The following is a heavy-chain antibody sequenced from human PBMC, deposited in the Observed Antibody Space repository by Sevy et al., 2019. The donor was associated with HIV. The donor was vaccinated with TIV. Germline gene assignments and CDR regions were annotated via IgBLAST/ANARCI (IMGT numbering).Heavy chain of an antibody. CDR3: NRITIFGVIISEDGVDV. CDR2: IYYSGST. J-gene: IGHJ6*02. CDR1: GGSISSSSYY. V-gene: IGHV4-39*01. Sequence: SETLSLTCTVSGGSISSSSYYWVWIRQPPGKGLEWIGTIYYSGSTYYNPSLKSRVTISVDTSKNQFSLKLSSVTAAETAVYYCNRITIFGVIISEDGVDVWGQGTTVTVSS. D-gene: IGHD3-3*01.